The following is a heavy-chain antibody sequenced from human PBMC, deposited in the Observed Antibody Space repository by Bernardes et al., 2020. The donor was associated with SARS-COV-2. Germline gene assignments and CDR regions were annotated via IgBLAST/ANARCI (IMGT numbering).Heavy chain of an antibody. Sequence: VKVSCKVSGYSFTSYGLSWVRQAPGPGLEWMAWISAFNGNTNYAQKVQDRVTLTADTSTSTVYMELRSLRSDDTAVYYCARAFENYYDRSGNYYSDAFDIWGQGTMVTVSP. V-gene: IGHV1-18*01. CDR2: ISAFNGNT. CDR1: GYSFTSYG. D-gene: IGHD3-22*01. J-gene: IGHJ3*02. CDR3: ARAFENYYDRSGNYYSDAFDI.